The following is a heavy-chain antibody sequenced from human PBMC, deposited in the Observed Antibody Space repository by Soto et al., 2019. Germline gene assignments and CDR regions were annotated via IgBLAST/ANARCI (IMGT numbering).Heavy chain of an antibody. CDR1: GFTFDDYA. D-gene: IGHD3-3*01. J-gene: IGHJ5*02. CDR3: AKGSAYSYWDWFDP. CDR2: ISWNSGSI. Sequence: EVQLVESGGGLVQPGRSLRLSCAASGFTFDDYAMHWVRQAPGKGLEWVSGISWNSGSIGYADSVKGRFTISRDNAKNSLYLQMNSLRADDTALYYCAKGSAYSYWDWFDPWGQGTLVTVSS. V-gene: IGHV3-9*01.